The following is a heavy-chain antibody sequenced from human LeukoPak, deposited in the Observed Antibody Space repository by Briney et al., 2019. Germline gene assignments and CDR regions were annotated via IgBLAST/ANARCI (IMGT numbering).Heavy chain of an antibody. CDR2: IYYSGST. D-gene: IGHD4-17*01. J-gene: IGHJ4*02. CDR1: GGSISSSSYY. V-gene: IGHV4-39*07. CDR3: ARDRYTVTTQGLAY. Sequence: PSETLSLTCTVSGGSISSSSYYWGWIRQPPGKGLEWIGSIYYSGSTYYNPSLKSRVTISVDTSKNQSSLKLSSVTAADTAVYYCARDRYTVTTQGLAYWGQGTLVTVSS.